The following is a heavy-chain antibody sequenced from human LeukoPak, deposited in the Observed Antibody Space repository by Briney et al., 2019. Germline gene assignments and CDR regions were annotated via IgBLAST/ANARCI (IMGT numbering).Heavy chain of an antibody. CDR3: AKATYYYDSSGYPGDYYYYGMDV. J-gene: IGHJ6*02. Sequence: GPLRLSCAASGFTFSSYAMHWVRQAPGKGLEWVAVISYDGSNKYYADSVKGRFTISRDNSKNTLYLQMNSLRAEDTAVYYCAKATYYYDSSGYPGDYYYYGMDVWGQGTTVTVSS. CDR1: GFTFSSYA. CDR2: ISYDGSNK. V-gene: IGHV3-30-3*01. D-gene: IGHD3-22*01.